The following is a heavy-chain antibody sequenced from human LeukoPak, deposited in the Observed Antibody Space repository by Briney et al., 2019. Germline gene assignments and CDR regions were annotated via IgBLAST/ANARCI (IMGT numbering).Heavy chain of an antibody. CDR2: IYSGGRT. Sequence: PGGSLRLSCAASGFTVSSNYMNWARQAPGKGLEWVSVIYSGGRTYYADSVKGRFIISRDNSKNTLYLQMNSLRAEDTAVYYCARDTYDSSGSDAFDIWGQGTMVTVSS. CDR1: GFTVSSNY. D-gene: IGHD3-22*01. V-gene: IGHV3-66*02. J-gene: IGHJ3*02. CDR3: ARDTYDSSGSDAFDI.